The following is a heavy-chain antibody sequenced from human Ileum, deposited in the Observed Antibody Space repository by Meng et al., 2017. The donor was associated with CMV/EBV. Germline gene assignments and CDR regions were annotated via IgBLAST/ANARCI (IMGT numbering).Heavy chain of an antibody. V-gene: IGHV1-69*02. CDR2: IIPILGIA. CDR3: ARARGGPYYDFWSGCLDY. D-gene: IGHD3-3*01. CDR1: GGTFSSYT. J-gene: IGHJ4*02. Sequence: SVKVSCKASGGTFSSYTISWVRQAPGQGLEWMGRIIPILGIANYAQKFQGRVTITADKSTSTAYMELSSLRSEDTAVYYCARARGGPYYDFWSGCLDYWGKGTLVTVSS.